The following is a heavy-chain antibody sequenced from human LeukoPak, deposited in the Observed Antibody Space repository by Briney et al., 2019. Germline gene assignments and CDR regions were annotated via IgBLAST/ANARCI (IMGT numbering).Heavy chain of an antibody. CDR3: ARYQLLSGPYYYYYYGMDV. D-gene: IGHD2-2*01. J-gene: IGHJ6*02. V-gene: IGHV4-59*01. CDR2: IYYSGST. Sequence: SETLSLTCTVSGGSISSYYWSWIRQPPGKGLEWIGYIYYSGSTNYNPSLKSRVTISVDTSKNQFSLKLSSVTAADTAVYYCARYQLLSGPYYYYYYGMDVWGQGTTVTVSS. CDR1: GGSISSYY.